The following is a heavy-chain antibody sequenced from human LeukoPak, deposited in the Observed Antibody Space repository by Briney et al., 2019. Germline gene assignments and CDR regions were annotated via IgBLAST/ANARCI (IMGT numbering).Heavy chain of an antibody. J-gene: IGHJ4*02. CDR1: GGSISSYY. D-gene: IGHD3/OR15-3a*01. CDR3: ARRTGYYDGFDY. V-gene: IGHV4-59*01. Sequence: SETLSLTCTVSGGSISSYYWSWIRKAPGKGLEWIGYIYYSGSTNYNPSLKSRVTISVDTSKNQFSLKVSSVTAADTAVYYCARRTGYYDGFDYWGQGTLVTVSS. CDR2: IYYSGST.